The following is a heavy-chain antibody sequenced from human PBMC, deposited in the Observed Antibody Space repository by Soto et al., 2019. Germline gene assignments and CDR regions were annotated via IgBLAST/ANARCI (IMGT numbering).Heavy chain of an antibody. J-gene: IGHJ4*02. V-gene: IGHV1-69*02. CDR2: IIPILGIA. Sequence: QVQLVQSGAEVKKPGSSVKVSCKASGGTFSSYTISWVRQAPGQGLEWMGRIIPILGIANYAQKFQGRVTITADKSTSTAYMGLSSLRSEDTAVYYCARAGGQGGIDYWGQGTLVTVSS. CDR3: ARAGGQGGIDY. CDR1: GGTFSSYT. D-gene: IGHD3-10*01.